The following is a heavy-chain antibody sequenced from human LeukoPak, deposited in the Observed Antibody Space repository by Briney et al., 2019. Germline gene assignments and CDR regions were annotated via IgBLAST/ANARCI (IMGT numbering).Heavy chain of an antibody. CDR3: AKDYYGSGSYYTLDS. CDR1: GFTFSSYG. D-gene: IGHD3-10*01. V-gene: IGHV3-30*18. Sequence: PGGSLRLSCAASGFTFSSYGMHWVRQAPGKGLEWVAFLSRDCSNKYYAGSVKGRFTISRDNSKNTLYLQMNSLRPEDTAVYYCAKDYYGSGSYYTLDSWGQGTLVTVSP. J-gene: IGHJ4*02. CDR2: LSRDCSNK.